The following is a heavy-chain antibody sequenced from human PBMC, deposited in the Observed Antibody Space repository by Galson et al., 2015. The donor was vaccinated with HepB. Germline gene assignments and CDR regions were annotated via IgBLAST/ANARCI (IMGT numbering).Heavy chain of an antibody. CDR3: ARVGSSGYHGSDY. CDR1: GGTFSSYA. CDR2: IIPIFGTA. Sequence: SVKVSCKASGGTFSSYAISWVRQAPGQELEWMGGIIPIFGTANYAQKFQGRVTITADESTSTAYMELSSLRSEDTAVYYCARVGSSGYHGSDYWGQGTLVTVSS. D-gene: IGHD3-22*01. V-gene: IGHV1-69*13. J-gene: IGHJ4*02.